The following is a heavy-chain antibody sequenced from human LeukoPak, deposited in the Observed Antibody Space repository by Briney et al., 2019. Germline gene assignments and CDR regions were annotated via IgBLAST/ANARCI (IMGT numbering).Heavy chain of an antibody. CDR3: ARRHGPRFHFAWSTNWFDP. CDR1: GFNFSSYT. D-gene: IGHD3-3*01. Sequence: GGSLRLSCVASGFNFSSYTIHWVRQAPGKGLEWVAVISYDGSNKYYADSVKGRFTISRDNSKNTLYLQMHSLRTEDTAVYYCARRHGPRFHFAWSTNWFDPWGQGTLVTVSS. V-gene: IGHV3-30*04. CDR2: ISYDGSNK. J-gene: IGHJ5*02.